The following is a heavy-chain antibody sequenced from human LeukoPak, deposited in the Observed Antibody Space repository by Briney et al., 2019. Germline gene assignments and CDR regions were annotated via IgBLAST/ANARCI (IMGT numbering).Heavy chain of an antibody. Sequence: SVKVSCKASGYTFTGYYMHWVRQAPGQGLEWMGWINPNSGGTNYAQKFQGRVTMTRDTSISTAYMELSRLRSDDTAVYYCAREATVVPLNWFDPWGRGTLVTVSS. CDR3: AREATVVPLNWFDP. D-gene: IGHD4-17*01. CDR2: INPNSGGT. V-gene: IGHV1-2*02. J-gene: IGHJ5*02. CDR1: GYTFTGYY.